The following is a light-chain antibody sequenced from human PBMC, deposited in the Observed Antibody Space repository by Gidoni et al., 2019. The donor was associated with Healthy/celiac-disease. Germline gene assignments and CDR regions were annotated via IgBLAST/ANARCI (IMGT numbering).Light chain of an antibody. V-gene: IGKV3-20*01. CDR3: QQYGSSSYX. CDR2: GAS. J-gene: IGKJ2*01. Sequence: IVLTQSPGTLSLSPGERATLSCRASQSVSSSYLAWYQQKPGQAPRLLIYGASSRATGIPDRFSGSGSGTDFTLTISRLEPEDFAVYYCQQYGSSSYXFXQGTKLEIK. CDR1: QSVSSSY.